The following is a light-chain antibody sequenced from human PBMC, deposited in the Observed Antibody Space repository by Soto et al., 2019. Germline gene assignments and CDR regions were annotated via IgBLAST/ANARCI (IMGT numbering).Light chain of an antibody. CDR1: QSVSSY. Sequence: EIVLTQSPATLSLSPGERATLSCRASQSVSSYLAWYQQKPGQAPRLLIYDASSRANGIPARFSGSGSGTDFTLTISSLEPEDFGVYYCQQRNNWPSTFGGGTKVEI. CDR2: DAS. CDR3: QQRNNWPST. J-gene: IGKJ4*01. V-gene: IGKV3-11*01.